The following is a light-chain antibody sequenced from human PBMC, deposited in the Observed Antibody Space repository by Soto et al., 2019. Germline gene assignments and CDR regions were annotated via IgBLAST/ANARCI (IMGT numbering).Light chain of an antibody. Sequence: DIQMTQSPSSLSASEGDRVTITCQSSHDGSRNLKWFQQKPGEAPQLLIYDASNLERGVPSRFSGSGSGTDFTLTLSSRRPEDVATHYWQQYNSMLLFGGGTEVEIQ. J-gene: IGKJ4*02. CDR2: DAS. CDR1: HDGSRN. V-gene: IGKV1-33*01. CDR3: QQYNSMLL.